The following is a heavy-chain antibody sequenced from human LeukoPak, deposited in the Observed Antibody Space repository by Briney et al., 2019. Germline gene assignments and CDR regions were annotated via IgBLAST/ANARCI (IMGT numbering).Heavy chain of an antibody. D-gene: IGHD6-13*01. CDR3: AREWQGRIAAAGTRIEGDY. Sequence: GGSLRLSCAVSGFSVSGYWMTWVRQAPGKGLEWVADIKQDGSEKNYVDSVKGRFTISRDNAENSLFLQMNSLRVEDTAVYYCAREWQGRIAAAGTRIEGDYWGQGTLVAVSS. J-gene: IGHJ4*02. CDR2: IKQDGSEK. V-gene: IGHV3-7*01. CDR1: GFSVSGYW.